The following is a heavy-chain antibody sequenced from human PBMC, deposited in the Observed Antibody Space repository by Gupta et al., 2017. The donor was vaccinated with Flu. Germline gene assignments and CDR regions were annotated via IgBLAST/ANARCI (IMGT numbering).Heavy chain of an antibody. CDR1: GSTFCSYA. Sequence: EVQLLESGGGLVQPGGSLRVPCAASGSTFCSYAMSWVRQAPGKGLEWVSAISGSGGSTYYADSVKGRFTISRDNSKNTLYLQMNSLRAEDTAVYYCAKENTDYYGMDVWVQGTTVTVSS. CDR2: ISGSGGST. CDR3: AKENTDYYGMDV. D-gene: IGHD4-17*01. J-gene: IGHJ6*02. V-gene: IGHV3-23*01.